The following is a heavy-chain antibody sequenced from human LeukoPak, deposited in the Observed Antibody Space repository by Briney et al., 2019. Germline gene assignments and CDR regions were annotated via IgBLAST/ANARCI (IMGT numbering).Heavy chain of an antibody. V-gene: IGHV3-21*01. D-gene: IGHD3-22*01. Sequence: PGGSLRLSCAASGFTFSSYSMNWVRQAPGKGLEWVSSISSSSSYIYYADSVKGRFTISRDNSKNTLYLQMNSLRAEDTAVYYCAKDSSGYYPLIDYWGQGTLVTVSS. CDR1: GFTFSSYS. J-gene: IGHJ4*02. CDR3: AKDSSGYYPLIDY. CDR2: ISSSSSYI.